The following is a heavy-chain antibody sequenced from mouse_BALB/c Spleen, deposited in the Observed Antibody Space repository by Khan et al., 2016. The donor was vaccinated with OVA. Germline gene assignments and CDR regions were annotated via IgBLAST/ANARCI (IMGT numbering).Heavy chain of an antibody. Sequence: VQLKQSGPELVRPGASVKISCKASGYSFTGYFMNWVMQSHGKSLVWIGRINPHIGETFYNQRFKDQATLTVDESSSTAHMELRSLASEDSAVYYCTRSYRNDIDYWGQGTTLTVSS. D-gene: IGHD1-1*01. J-gene: IGHJ2*01. CDR3: TRSYRNDIDY. CDR2: INPHIGET. CDR1: GYSFTGYF. V-gene: IGHV1-20*02.